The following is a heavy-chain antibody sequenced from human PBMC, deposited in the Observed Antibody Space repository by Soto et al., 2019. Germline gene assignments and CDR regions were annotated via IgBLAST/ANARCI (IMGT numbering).Heavy chain of an antibody. CDR3: ARDILDGGSYPDY. J-gene: IGHJ4*02. D-gene: IGHD3-10*01. Sequence: EVQLLESGGGLVQPGGSLRLSCSASGFTFSTFAMSWVRQAPGKGLEWVSGVSGSGGGTYYADSVQGRFTISRDNSKNSLYLQIDNLRVEDTATYYCARDILDGGSYPDYWGQGTLVTVSS. CDR2: VSGSGGGT. V-gene: IGHV3-23*01. CDR1: GFTFSTFA.